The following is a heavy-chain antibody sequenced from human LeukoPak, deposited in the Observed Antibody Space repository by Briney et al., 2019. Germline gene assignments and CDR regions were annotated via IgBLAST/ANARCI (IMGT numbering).Heavy chain of an antibody. D-gene: IGHD1-26*01. CDR1: GGTSSSYA. V-gene: IGHV1-69*13. CDR2: IIPIFGTA. Sequence: GASVKVSCKASGGTSSSYAISWVRQAPGQGLEWMGGIIPIFGTANYAQKFQGRVTITADESTSTAYMELSSLRSEDTAVYYCARGETNSGSHHAFDIWGQGTMVTVSS. J-gene: IGHJ3*02. CDR3: ARGETNSGSHHAFDI.